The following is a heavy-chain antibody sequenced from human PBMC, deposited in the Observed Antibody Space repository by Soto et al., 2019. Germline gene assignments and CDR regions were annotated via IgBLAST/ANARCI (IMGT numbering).Heavy chain of an antibody. CDR2: IYYSGST. J-gene: IGHJ6*02. Sequence: SETLSLTWTVSGGSISSGDYYWSWIRQPPGKGLEWIGYIYYSGSTYYNPSLKSRVTISVDTSKNQFSLKLSSVTAADTAVYYCARDRWGKTDIVVGMDVWGQGTTVTVSS. CDR3: ARDRWGKTDIVVGMDV. V-gene: IGHV4-30-4*01. CDR1: GGSISSGDYY. D-gene: IGHD2-15*01.